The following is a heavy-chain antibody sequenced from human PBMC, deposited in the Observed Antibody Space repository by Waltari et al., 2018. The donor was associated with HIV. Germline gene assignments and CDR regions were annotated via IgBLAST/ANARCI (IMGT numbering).Heavy chain of an antibody. CDR2: INHSGST. CDR1: GGSFSGYY. D-gene: IGHD3-3*01. Sequence: QVQLQQWGAELLKPSETLSLTCAFNGGSFSGYYWSWIRQPPGKGLEWIGEINHSGSTNYNPTLKSRVTRSVDTSKNQFSLKLSSVTAADTAVYYCARAFSYEGGQYYYYYGMDVWGQGTTVTVSS. CDR3: ARAFSYEGGQYYYYYGMDV. J-gene: IGHJ6*02. V-gene: IGHV4-34*01.